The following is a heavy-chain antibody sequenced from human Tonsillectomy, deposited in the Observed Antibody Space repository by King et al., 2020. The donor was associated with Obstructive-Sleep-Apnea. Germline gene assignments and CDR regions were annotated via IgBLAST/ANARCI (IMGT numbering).Heavy chain of an antibody. CDR2: ISPSSTYT. CDR1: GFTFSDYY. V-gene: IGHV3-11*05. J-gene: IGHJ4*02. Sequence: QLVQSGGGLVKPGGSLRLSCAASGFTFSDYYMTWIRQAPGKGLEWVSYISPSSTYTSYADSVKGRFTISRDNAKNSLYLQMNSLRADDTGVYYCARDGIAAAGTSPYWGQGILVTVSS. CDR3: ARDGIAAAGTSPY. D-gene: IGHD6-13*01.